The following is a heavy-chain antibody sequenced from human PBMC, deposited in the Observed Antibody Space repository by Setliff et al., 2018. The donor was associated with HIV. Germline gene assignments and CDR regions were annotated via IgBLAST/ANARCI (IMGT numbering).Heavy chain of an antibody. D-gene: IGHD2-8*02. V-gene: IGHV4-4*07. CDR3: ARVSSTYWYSIFRNYYYHMDV. J-gene: IGHJ6*03. Sequence: PSETLSLTCTVSDGSISSYYWSWIRQPAGEGLEWIGRIYTSGSTNYNPSFKSRLTMSLDPSKNQFSLKLRSVTAADTAVYFCARVSSTYWYSIFRNYYYHMDVWGKGTTVTVSS. CDR2: IYTSGST. CDR1: DGSISSYY.